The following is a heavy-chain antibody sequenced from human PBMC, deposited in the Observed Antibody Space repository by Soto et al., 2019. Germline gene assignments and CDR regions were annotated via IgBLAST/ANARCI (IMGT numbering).Heavy chain of an antibody. V-gene: IGHV1-2*02. D-gene: IGHD5-18*01. CDR3: ARVGTVMVTGWFDP. J-gene: IGHJ5*02. CDR2: INPNSGGT. CDR1: GYTFTGYF. Sequence: QVQLVQSGAEVKKPGASVKVSCKASGYTFTGYFMHWVRQAPGQGLEWMGWINPNSGGTNYAQKFQGRVTMTRDTAISTADMELSRLRSDDTAVYYCARVGTVMVTGWFDPWGQGTLVTVSS.